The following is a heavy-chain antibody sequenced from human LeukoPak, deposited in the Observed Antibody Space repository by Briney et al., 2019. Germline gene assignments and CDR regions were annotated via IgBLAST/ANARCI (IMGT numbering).Heavy chain of an antibody. Sequence: NPSETLSLTCTVSGGSISSGDYYWSWIRQPPGKGLEWIGSIYYSGSTYYNPSLKSRVTISIDTSKNQFSLKLSSVTAADTAVYYCARGGGELLPFDYWGQGTLVTVSS. CDR2: IYYSGST. V-gene: IGHV4-39*07. CDR3: ARGGGELLPFDY. J-gene: IGHJ4*02. CDR1: GGSISSGDYY. D-gene: IGHD1-26*01.